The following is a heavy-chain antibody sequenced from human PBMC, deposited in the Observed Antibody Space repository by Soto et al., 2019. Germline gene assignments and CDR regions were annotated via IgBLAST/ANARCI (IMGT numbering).Heavy chain of an antibody. CDR1: GFTFSNAW. CDR3: TTDGVVTAFCYYYYGMDV. CDR2: IKSKTDGGTT. Sequence: GGSLRLSCAASGFTFSNAWMSWVRQAPGKGLEWVGRIKSKTDGGTTDYAAPVKGRFTISRDDSKNTLYLQMNSLKTEDAAVYYCTTDGVVTAFCYYYYGMDVWGQGTTVTVSS. J-gene: IGHJ6*02. D-gene: IGHD3-3*01. V-gene: IGHV3-15*01.